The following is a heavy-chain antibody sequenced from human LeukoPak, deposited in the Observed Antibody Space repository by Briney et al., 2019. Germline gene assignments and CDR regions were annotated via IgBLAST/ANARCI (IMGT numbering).Heavy chain of an antibody. CDR2: IYYSGST. CDR1: GGSISSSSYY. CDR3: ARGDTGRNSSSLSGAGDTDY. J-gene: IGHJ4*02. Sequence: SETLSLTCTVSGGSISSSSYYWGWIRQPPGKGLEWIGSIYYSGSTYYNPSLKSRVTISVDTSKNQFSLKLSSVTAADTAVYYCARGDTGRNSSSLSGAGDTDYWGQGTLVTVSS. D-gene: IGHD6-13*01. V-gene: IGHV4-39*07.